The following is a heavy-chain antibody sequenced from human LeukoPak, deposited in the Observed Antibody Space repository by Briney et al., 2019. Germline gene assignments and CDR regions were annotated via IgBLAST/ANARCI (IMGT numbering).Heavy chain of an antibody. Sequence: SETLSLTCTVSGGSISSYYWSWIRQPPGKGLEWIGYIYYSGSTDYNPSLKSRVTISVDTSKNQFSLKLSSVTAADTAVYYCARGRSYYDSMEFWGQGTLVTVSS. CDR3: ARGRSYYDSMEF. CDR2: IYYSGST. J-gene: IGHJ4*02. V-gene: IGHV4-59*01. CDR1: GGSISSYY. D-gene: IGHD3-22*01.